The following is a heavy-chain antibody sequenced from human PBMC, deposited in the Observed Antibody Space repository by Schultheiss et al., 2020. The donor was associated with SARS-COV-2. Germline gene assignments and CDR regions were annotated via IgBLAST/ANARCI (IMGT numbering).Heavy chain of an antibody. D-gene: IGHD6-13*01. CDR2: IYYSGST. CDR3: ARVRLEYSSSWYDAFDI. Sequence: SETLSLTCNVSGGSISSYYWSWIRQPPGKGLEWIGYIYYSGSTNYNPSLKSRVTISVDTSKNQFSLKLSSVTAADTAVYYCARVRLEYSSSWYDAFDIWGQGTMVTVSS. J-gene: IGHJ3*02. CDR1: GGSISSYY. V-gene: IGHV4-59*01.